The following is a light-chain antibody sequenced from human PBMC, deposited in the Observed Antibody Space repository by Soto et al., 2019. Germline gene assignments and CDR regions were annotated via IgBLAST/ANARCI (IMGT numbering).Light chain of an antibody. Sequence: EIVMTQSPATLSVSPGERATLSCRASQSVSSNLAWYQQKPGQAPRLLIYGASTRATGIPARFSGSGSGTEFTLTISSLQSEDFAVYYCQQRSNWPGGTFGQGTKVEIK. CDR1: QSVSSN. V-gene: IGKV3-15*01. CDR3: QQRSNWPGGT. CDR2: GAS. J-gene: IGKJ1*01.